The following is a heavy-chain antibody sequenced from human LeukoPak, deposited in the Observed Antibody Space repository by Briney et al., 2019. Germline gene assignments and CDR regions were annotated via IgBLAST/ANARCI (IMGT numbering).Heavy chain of an antibody. Sequence: GASVKVSCKASGYTFTGYYMHWVRQAPGQGLEWMGWINPNSGGTNYAQKFQGRITMNRDTSTSTVYMELSSLRSEDTAFYYCATDHSMANTAWWFDPWGQGTLVTVSS. CDR3: ATDHSMANTAWWFDP. D-gene: IGHD5-24*01. J-gene: IGHJ5*02. CDR2: INPNSGGT. V-gene: IGHV1-2*02. CDR1: GYTFTGYY.